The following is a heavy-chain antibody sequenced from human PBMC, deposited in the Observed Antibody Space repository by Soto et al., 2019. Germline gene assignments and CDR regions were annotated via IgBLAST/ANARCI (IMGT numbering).Heavy chain of an antibody. V-gene: IGHV4-34*01. CDR2: INHSGST. D-gene: IGHD6-19*01. CDR3: ARGPVAGTGSNYYYMDV. Sequence: TSETLSLTCTVYGGSFRGYYWSWIRQPPGKGLEWIGEINHSGSTNYNPSLKSRVTISVDTSKNQFSLKLSSVTAADTAVYYCARGPVAGTGSNYYYMDVWGKGTTVTVSS. J-gene: IGHJ6*03. CDR1: GGSFRGYY.